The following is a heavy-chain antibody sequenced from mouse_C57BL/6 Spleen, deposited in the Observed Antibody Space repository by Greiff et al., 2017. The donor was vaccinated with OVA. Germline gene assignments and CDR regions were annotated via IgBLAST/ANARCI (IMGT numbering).Heavy chain of an antibody. V-gene: IGHV5-6*01. Sequence: EVQVVESGGDLVKPGGSLKLSCAASGFTFSSYGMSWVRQTPDKRLEWVATISSGGSYTYYPASVKGRFTISRDNAKNTLYLQMSSLKSEDTAMYYCARPLYDYDERGFDYWGQGTTLTVSS. D-gene: IGHD2-4*01. CDR3: ARPLYDYDERGFDY. CDR2: ISSGGSYT. CDR1: GFTFSSYG. J-gene: IGHJ2*01.